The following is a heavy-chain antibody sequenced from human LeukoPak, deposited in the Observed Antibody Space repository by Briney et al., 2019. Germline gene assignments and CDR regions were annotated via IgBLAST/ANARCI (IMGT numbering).Heavy chain of an antibody. D-gene: IGHD6-13*01. J-gene: IGHJ4*02. Sequence: PGGSLRLSCAASGFTFSSYGMHWVRQAPGKGLEWVAVISYDGSNKYYADSVKGRFTISRDNSKNTLYLQMNSLRAEDTAVYYCAKDQHGSSSTPVVWGQGTLVTVSS. V-gene: IGHV3-30*18. CDR2: ISYDGSNK. CDR1: GFTFSSYG. CDR3: AKDQHGSSSTPVV.